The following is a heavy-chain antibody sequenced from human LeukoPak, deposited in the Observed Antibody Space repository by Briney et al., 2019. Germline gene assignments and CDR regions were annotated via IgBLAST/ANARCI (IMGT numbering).Heavy chain of an antibody. J-gene: IGHJ4*02. CDR2: ISGNGGST. D-gene: IGHD6-19*01. CDR1: GFTFKDYN. V-gene: IGHV3-43*01. CDR3: AKEEVSGWSEADY. Sequence: PGGSLRLSCTASGFTFKDYNMHWVRQAPGKGLEWISLISGNGGSTFYADSVKGRFTISRDNSKNFLYLQMNSLRTDDTALYYCAKEEVSGWSEADYWGQGTLVTVSS.